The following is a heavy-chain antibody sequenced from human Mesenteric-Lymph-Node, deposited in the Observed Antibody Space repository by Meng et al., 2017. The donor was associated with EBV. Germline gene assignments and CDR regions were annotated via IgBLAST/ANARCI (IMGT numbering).Heavy chain of an antibody. J-gene: IGHJ4*02. CDR3: ARDPAAFDF. V-gene: IGHV6-1*01. Sequence: QVQLQHPGPGLVKPSQTLSLTCAISGDSVSTNSAAWTWIRQPPSGGLEWLGRTYYKSKWYNDYAESVKSRITINPDTSKNQFSLQLNSVTHEYTAVYYCARDPAAFDFWGQGILVTVPP. CDR1: GDSVSTNSAA. D-gene: IGHD6-25*01. CDR2: TYYKSKWYN.